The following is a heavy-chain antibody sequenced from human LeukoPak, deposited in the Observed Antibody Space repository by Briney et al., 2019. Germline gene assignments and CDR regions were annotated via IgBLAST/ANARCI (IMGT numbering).Heavy chain of an antibody. CDR3: AKAAGNYVAPLDY. V-gene: IGHV3-23*01. CDR1: GFTFSSYS. J-gene: IGHJ4*02. D-gene: IGHD1-1*01. Sequence: GGSLRLSCAASGFTFSSYSMNWVRQAPGKGLEWVSAISGSGGSTYYADSVKGRFTISRDNSKNTLYLQMNSLRAEDTAVYYCAKAAGNYVAPLDYWGQGTLVTVSS. CDR2: ISGSGGST.